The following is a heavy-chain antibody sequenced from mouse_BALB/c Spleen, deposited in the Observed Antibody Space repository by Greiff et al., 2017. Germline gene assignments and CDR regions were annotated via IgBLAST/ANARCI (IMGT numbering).Heavy chain of an antibody. J-gene: IGHJ4*01. CDR2: IYPGDGDT. CDR1: GYTFTSYW. D-gene: IGHD2-10*02. Sequence: VQLQQPGAELVRPGASVKLSCKASGYTFTSYWMQWVKQRPGQGLEWIGAIYPGDGDTRYTQKFKGKATLTADKSSSTAYMQLSSLASEDSAVYYCARLVWSYAMDYWGQGTSVTVSS. CDR3: ARLVWSYAMDY. V-gene: IGHV1-87*01.